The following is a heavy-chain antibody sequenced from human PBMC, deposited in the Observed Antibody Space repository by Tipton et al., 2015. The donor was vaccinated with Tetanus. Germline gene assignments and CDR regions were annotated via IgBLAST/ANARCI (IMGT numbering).Heavy chain of an antibody. CDR1: GFTVSSSY. V-gene: IGHV3-53*01. J-gene: IGHJ4*02. CDR3: ARDGGYYYGDYASFDY. Sequence: SLRLSCAASGFTVSSSYMSWVRQAPGKGLEWVSAIYSGGSTYYADSVKGRFTISRDNSKNTLYLQMNSLRAEDTAVYYCARDGGYYYGDYASFDYWGQGTLVTVSS. D-gene: IGHD4-17*01. CDR2: IYSGGST.